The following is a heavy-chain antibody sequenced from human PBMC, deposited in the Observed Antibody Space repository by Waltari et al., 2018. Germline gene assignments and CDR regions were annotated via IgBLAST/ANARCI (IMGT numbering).Heavy chain of an antibody. CDR3: AKVYGRGWSPGEY. CDR2: VSSSGSIT. Sequence: EVQLLESGGGLVQPGGSLRLSCAASGLTFNNYVLTWVRQAPGKGLEWVSGVSSSGSITYYADSVKGRFTISRDNSKNTLSLQMNSLRVDDTAVYYCAKVYGRGWSPGEYWGLGTLVTVSS. V-gene: IGHV3-23*01. D-gene: IGHD6-19*01. CDR1: GLTFNNYV. J-gene: IGHJ4*02.